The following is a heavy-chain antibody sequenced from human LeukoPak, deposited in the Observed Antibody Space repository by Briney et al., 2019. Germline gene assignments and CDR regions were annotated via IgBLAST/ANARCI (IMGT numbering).Heavy chain of an antibody. D-gene: IGHD6-13*01. Sequence: SGPTLVNPTQTLTLTCTFSGFSPSTSGVGVGWIRQPPGKALEWLALIYWDDDKRYSPSLKSRLTITKDTSKNQVVLTMTNMDPVDTATYYCARTYGSSWYGATLNPDYWGQGTLVTVSS. V-gene: IGHV2-5*02. J-gene: IGHJ4*02. CDR3: ARTYGSSWYGATLNPDY. CDR1: GFSPSTSGVG. CDR2: IYWDDDK.